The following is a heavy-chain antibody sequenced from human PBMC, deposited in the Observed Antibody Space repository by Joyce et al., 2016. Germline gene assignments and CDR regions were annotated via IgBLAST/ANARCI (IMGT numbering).Heavy chain of an antibody. CDR2: ISHSGIT. D-gene: IGHD1-26*01. V-gene: IGHV4-59*11. J-gene: IGHJ5*01. Sequence: QVQLQESGPGQVKPSGTLSLVCTVSGDSINDHYWTWIRQAPQKGLEWIGYISHSGITRYNPSLKSRVTISVDTADNKFSLKLTSAHAADTATYFCARDLIVGPSERFFDSWGQGILVTVSS. CDR1: GDSINDHY. CDR3: ARDLIVGPSERFFDS.